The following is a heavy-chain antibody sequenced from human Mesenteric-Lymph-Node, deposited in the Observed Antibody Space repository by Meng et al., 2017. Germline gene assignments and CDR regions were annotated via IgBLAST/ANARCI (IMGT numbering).Heavy chain of an antibody. CDR3: AREVTMVRGVIRYYYYGMDV. CDR1: GGSISSYY. D-gene: IGHD3-10*01. J-gene: IGHJ6*02. CDR2: IYYSGST. V-gene: IGHV4-59*12. Sequence: LSCTVSGGSISSYYWSWIRQPPGKGLEWIGYIYYSGSTNYNPSLKSRVTISVDTSKNQFSLKLSSVTAADTAVYYCAREVTMVRGVIRYYYYGMDVWGQGTTVTVSS.